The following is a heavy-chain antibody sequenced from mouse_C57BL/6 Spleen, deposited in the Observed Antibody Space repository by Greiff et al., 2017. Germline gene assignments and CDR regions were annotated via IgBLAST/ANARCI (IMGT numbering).Heavy chain of an antibody. CDR2: IVPSDSYT. J-gene: IGHJ2*01. CDR3: ARSETAQATFDY. CDR1: GYTFTSYW. Sequence: QVQLQQPGAELVKPGASVKLSCKASGYTFTSYWMQWVQQRPGQGLEWIGEIVPSDSYTNYNQKFKGKATLTVDTSSSTAYMQLSSLTSEDSAVYYCARSETAQATFDYWGQGTTLTVSS. D-gene: IGHD3-2*02. V-gene: IGHV1-50*01.